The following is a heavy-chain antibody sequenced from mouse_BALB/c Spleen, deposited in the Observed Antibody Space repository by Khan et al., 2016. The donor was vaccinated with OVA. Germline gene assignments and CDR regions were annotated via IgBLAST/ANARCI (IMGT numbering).Heavy chain of an antibody. Sequence: EVQLQESGPGLVKPSQSLSLTCTVTGYSITSNDAWNWIRQFPGNKLEWMGYISYSGSTNYNPSLKSRISITRDTSKNQFFLQLNSVTTEDTATYYCARGNYYGYAMDYWGQGTSITVSS. J-gene: IGHJ4*01. CDR3: ARGNYYGYAMDY. CDR2: ISYSGST. D-gene: IGHD1-1*01. V-gene: IGHV3-2*02. CDR1: GYSITSNDA.